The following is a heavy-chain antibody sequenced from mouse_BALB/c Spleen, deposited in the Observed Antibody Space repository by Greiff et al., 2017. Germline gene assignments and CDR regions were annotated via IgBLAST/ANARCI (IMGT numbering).Heavy chain of an antibody. CDR2: INPYNGDT. D-gene: IGHD1-1*01. CDR1: GYSFTGYF. V-gene: IGHV1-20*02. J-gene: IGHJ3*01. CDR3: ARSDYGSSSWFAY. Sequence: VQLKQSGPELVKPGASVKISCKASGYSFTGYFMNWVMQSHGKSLEWIGRINPYNGDTFYNQKFKGKATLTVDKSSSTAHMELRSLASEDSAVYYCARSDYGSSSWFAYWGQGTLVTVSA.